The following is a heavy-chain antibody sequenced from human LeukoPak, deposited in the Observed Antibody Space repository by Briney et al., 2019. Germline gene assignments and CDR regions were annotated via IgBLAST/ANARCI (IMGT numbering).Heavy chain of an antibody. CDR1: GFTFSNYA. CDR3: AKEVGPSGDY. CDR2: TSYDGSYE. Sequence: GGSLRLSCTASGFTFSNYAMHWVRQAPGKGPEWVAFTSYDGSYEYYADSVKGRFTISRDNSKNTLYLQMNSLRAEDTAVYYCAKEVGPSGDYWGQGTLVTVSS. V-gene: IGHV3-30*04. J-gene: IGHJ4*02. D-gene: IGHD1-26*01.